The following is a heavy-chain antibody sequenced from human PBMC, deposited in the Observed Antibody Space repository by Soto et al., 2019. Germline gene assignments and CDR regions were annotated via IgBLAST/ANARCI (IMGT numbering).Heavy chain of an antibody. J-gene: IGHJ4*02. CDR3: GRPGGDFVPPSDY. V-gene: IGHV4-39*01. D-gene: IGHD2-21*02. Sequence: SETLSLTCSVSGSSIDSSAYYWAWIRQPPGKGLEWIGSIFYSGTAYYSPSLAGRVTMSVDTSKNQFSVNLNSVTAADTAVYFWGRPGGDFVPPSDYWGPGTLVTVSS. CDR1: GSSIDSSAYY. CDR2: IFYSGTA.